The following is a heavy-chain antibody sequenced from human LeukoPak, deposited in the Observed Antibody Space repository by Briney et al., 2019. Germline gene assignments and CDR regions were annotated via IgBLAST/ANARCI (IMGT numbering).Heavy chain of an antibody. CDR2: IYYSGST. CDR1: GVSISSYY. CDR3: ANTHLAAPPFDY. D-gene: IGHD6-6*01. J-gene: IGHJ4*02. Sequence: SETLSLTCTVSGVSISSYYWSWIRQPPRKGLEWIGYIYYSGSTNYNPSLKSRVTISVDTPKNQFSLRLSSVTAADTAVYYCANTHLAAPPFDYWGQGTLVTVSS. V-gene: IGHV4-59*08.